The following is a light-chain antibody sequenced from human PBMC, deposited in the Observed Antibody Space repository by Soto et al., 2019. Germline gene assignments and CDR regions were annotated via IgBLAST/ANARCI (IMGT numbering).Light chain of an antibody. V-gene: IGKV3D-20*02. CDR1: QSVSSSH. J-gene: IGKJ5*01. CDR3: QQRSDWPPIT. Sequence: EIVLTQSPGTLSLSPGERATLSCRASQSVSSSHLAWYQHKPGQAPRLLIYDASNRAAGVPYRFRGSGSGTDFTLTISSVEPEDFGVYYCQQRSDWPPITFGQGTRLEI. CDR2: DAS.